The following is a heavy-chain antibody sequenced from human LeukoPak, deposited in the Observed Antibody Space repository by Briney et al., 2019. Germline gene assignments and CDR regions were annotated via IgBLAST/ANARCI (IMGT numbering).Heavy chain of an antibody. D-gene: IGHD2-8*01. Sequence: SGESLRISCKGSGYSFTSYWIGWVRQMPGKGLEWMGIIYPGDSDTRYSPSFQGQVTISADKSISTAYLQWSSLKASDTAMYYCARQASGPNGPYYYGMDVWGQGTTVTVSS. CDR1: GYSFTSYW. J-gene: IGHJ6*02. CDR2: IYPGDSDT. V-gene: IGHV5-51*01. CDR3: ARQASGPNGPYYYGMDV.